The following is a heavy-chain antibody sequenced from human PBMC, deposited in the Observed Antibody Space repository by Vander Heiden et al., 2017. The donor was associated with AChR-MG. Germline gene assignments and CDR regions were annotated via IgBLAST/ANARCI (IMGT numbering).Heavy chain of an antibody. CDR1: GFIFSHYG. J-gene: IGHJ3*01. Sequence: EVQLVESGGGLVKPGGSLRLSCAASGFIFSHYGMTWVRKAPGKGLGGVSSIRDGPNYKYYADSVKGRFTISRDNAKNSLYLQLNSLRAEDTAVYFCARNRLAVSGYDGLDLWGQGTMVTVSS. CDR3: ARNRLAVSGYDGLDL. D-gene: IGHD6-19*01. CDR2: IRDGPNYK. V-gene: IGHV3-21*02.